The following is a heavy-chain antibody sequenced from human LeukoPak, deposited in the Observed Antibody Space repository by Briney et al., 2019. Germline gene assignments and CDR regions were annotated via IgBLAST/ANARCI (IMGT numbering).Heavy chain of an antibody. Sequence: ASVKVSCKASGYTFTSYGISWVRQAPGQGVEWMGWISAYNGNTNYAQKLQGRVTMTADTSTSTAYMELRSLRSDDTAVYYCARSPWEAGLYYFDYWGQGTLVTVSS. CDR3: ARSPWEAGLYYFDY. CDR2: ISAYNGNT. V-gene: IGHV1-18*01. D-gene: IGHD1-26*01. CDR1: GYTFTSYG. J-gene: IGHJ4*02.